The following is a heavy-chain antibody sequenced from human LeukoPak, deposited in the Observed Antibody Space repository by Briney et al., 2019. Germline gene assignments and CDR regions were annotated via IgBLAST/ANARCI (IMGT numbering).Heavy chain of an antibody. CDR2: ISSSSSTI. Sequence: GGSLRLSCTASGFTFSSYSMNWVRQAPGKGLEWVSYISSSSSTIYYADSVKGRFTISRDNAKNSLYLQMNSLRAEDTAVYYCARDSVAVAGSEFDYWGQGTLVTVSS. D-gene: IGHD6-19*01. J-gene: IGHJ4*02. CDR3: ARDSVAVAGSEFDY. CDR1: GFTFSSYS. V-gene: IGHV3-48*01.